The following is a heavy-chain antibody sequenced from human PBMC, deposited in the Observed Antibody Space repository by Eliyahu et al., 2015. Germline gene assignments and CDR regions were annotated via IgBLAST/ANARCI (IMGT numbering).Heavy chain of an antibody. CDR2: IYSGGTT. V-gene: IGHV3-53*02. D-gene: IGHD3-16*01. CDR1: GLXXGSNY. Sequence: EVQLVETGGGLVQXGGSRRVSXAASGLXXGSNYMSWVRQAPGKGVEWGSGIYSGGTTFYADSVKGRFTISRDNSKNTVYLQMNSLRAEDSAVYYCARDVQGVYYRFAMDVWGQGTTVTVSS. CDR3: ARDVQGVYYRFAMDV. J-gene: IGHJ6*02.